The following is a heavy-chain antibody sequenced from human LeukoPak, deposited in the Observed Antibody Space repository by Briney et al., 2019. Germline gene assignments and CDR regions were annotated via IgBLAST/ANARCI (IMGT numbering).Heavy chain of an antibody. D-gene: IGHD4-11*01. J-gene: IGHJ6*02. Sequence: ASETLSLTCTVSGGSISSYYWSWIRQPPGKGLEWIGYIYYSGSTNYNPSLKSRVTISVDTSKNQFSLKLSSVTAADTAVYYCARRRGINDYSNWRAIPYYGMDVWGQGTTVTVSS. CDR2: IYYSGST. CDR3: ARRRGINDYSNWRAIPYYGMDV. V-gene: IGHV4-59*12. CDR1: GGSISSYY.